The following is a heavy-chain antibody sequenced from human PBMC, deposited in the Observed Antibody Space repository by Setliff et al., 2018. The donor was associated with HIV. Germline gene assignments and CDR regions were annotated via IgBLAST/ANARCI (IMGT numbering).Heavy chain of an antibody. CDR2: ISWNSGTI. CDR3: ARVLGRYCSGGSCFYYYYGMDV. J-gene: IGHJ6*02. V-gene: IGHV3-9*01. CDR1: GFTFDDYA. Sequence: PGGSLRLSCAASGFTFDDYAMHWVRQAPGKGLEWVSSISWNSGTIYYADSVKGRFTISIDNAKNSLYLQMNSLRAEDTAGYYCARVLGRYCSGGSCFYYYYGMDVWGQGTTVTVSS. D-gene: IGHD2-15*01.